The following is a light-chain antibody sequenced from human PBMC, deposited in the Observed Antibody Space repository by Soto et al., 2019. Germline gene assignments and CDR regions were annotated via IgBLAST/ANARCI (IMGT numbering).Light chain of an antibody. J-gene: IGKJ1*01. CDR3: LQYDDWHRT. CDR2: GAS. CDR1: QSVRTT. V-gene: IGKV3-15*01. Sequence: EIVMRQSPSTLSVPPGQRATLSCRASQSVRTTVAWYHQRPGQAPRLLSYGASTRATGVPDRFSGDGSGTDFTLTVTSLKYEDFAVYYCLQYDDWHRTFGQGTKWIS.